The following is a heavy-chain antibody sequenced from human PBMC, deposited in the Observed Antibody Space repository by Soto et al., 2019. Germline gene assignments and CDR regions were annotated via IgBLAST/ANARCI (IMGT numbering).Heavy chain of an antibody. D-gene: IGHD2-2*01. V-gene: IGHV3-33*01. CDR1: GFTFSSYG. CDR3: ARGNPPTQLRDYFDY. CDR2: IWYDGSDE. Sequence: QVQLVESGGGVVQPGRSLRLSCAASGFTFSSYGMHWVRQAPGKGLEWVAVIWYDGSDEYDADSVKGRFTISRDSSKSTAYLQMNNLRAEDTAVYYCARGNPPTQLRDYFDYWGQGTLVTVSS. J-gene: IGHJ4*02.